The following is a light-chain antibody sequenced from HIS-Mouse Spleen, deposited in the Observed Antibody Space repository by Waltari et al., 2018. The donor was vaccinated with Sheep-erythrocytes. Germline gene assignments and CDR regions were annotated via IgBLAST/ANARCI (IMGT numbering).Light chain of an antibody. CDR3: CSYAGSYNHV. J-gene: IGLJ1*01. Sequence: QSALPQPRSVSGSPGQSVTISCTGTSSDVGGYNSVSWYQQHPGKAPKLMIYDVSKRPSGVPDRFSGSKSGNTASLTISGLQAEDEADYYCCSYAGSYNHVFATGTKVTVL. CDR1: SSDVGGYNS. V-gene: IGLV2-11*01. CDR2: DVS.